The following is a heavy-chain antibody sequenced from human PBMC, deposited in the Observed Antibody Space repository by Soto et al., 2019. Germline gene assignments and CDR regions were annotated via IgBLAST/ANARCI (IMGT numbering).Heavy chain of an antibody. D-gene: IGHD3-10*01. CDR3: ASVGELRWGSDYYYGMHV. CDR2: INPSGGST. J-gene: IGHJ6*02. CDR1: GYTFTSYY. Sequence: ASVKVSCKASGYTFTSYYMHWVRQAPGQGLEWMGIINPSGGSTSYAQKFQGRVTMTRDTSTSTVYMELSSLRSEDTAVYYCASVGELRWGSDYYYGMHVWGQGXTVTVSS. V-gene: IGHV1-46*01.